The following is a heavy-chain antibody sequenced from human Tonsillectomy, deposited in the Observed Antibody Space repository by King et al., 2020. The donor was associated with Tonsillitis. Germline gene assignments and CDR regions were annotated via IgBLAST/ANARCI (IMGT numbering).Heavy chain of an antibody. J-gene: IGHJ4*02. CDR3: ASAGISTFGGVIVRY. D-gene: IGHD3-16*02. CDR2: INSDGSST. V-gene: IGHV3-74*01. CDR1: GFTFSSYW. Sequence: VQLVESGGGLVQPGGSLRLSCAASGFTFSSYWMHWVRQAPGKGLVWVSRINSDGSSTSYADSVKGRFTISRDNAKNTLYLQMNSLRAEDTAVYYCASAGISTFGGVIVRYWGQGTLVTVSS.